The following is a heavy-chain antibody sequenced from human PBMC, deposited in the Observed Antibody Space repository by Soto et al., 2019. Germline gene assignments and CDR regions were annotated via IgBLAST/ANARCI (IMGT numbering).Heavy chain of an antibody. CDR3: ARDVIGSGWSDDY. Sequence: GGSLKLSCAASGFTFSSYWMSWVRQAPGKGLEWVANIKQDGSEKYYVDSVKGRFTISRDNAKNSLYLQMNSLRAEDTAVYYCARDVIGSGWSDDYWGQGTLVTVSS. CDR1: GFTFSSYW. D-gene: IGHD6-19*01. CDR2: IKQDGSEK. J-gene: IGHJ4*02. V-gene: IGHV3-7*05.